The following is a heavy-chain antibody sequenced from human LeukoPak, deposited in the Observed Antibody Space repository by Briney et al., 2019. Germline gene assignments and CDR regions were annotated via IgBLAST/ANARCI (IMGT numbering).Heavy chain of an antibody. CDR2: VYSGGST. J-gene: IGHJ6*02. D-gene: IGHD3-10*01. CDR3: ARVHRYGSGRENYYYYYGMDV. CDR1: GFTVSSNY. Sequence: GGSLRLSCAASGFTVSSNYMSWVRQAPGKGLEWVSVVYSGGSTYYADSVKGRFTISRHNSKNTLYLQMNSLRAEDTAVYYCARVHRYGSGRENYYYYYGMDVWGQGTTVTVSS. V-gene: IGHV3-53*04.